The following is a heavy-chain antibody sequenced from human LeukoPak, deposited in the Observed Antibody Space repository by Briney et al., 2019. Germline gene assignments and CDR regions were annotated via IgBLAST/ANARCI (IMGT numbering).Heavy chain of an antibody. Sequence: GASVKVSCKASGYTFTGYYMHWVRQAPGQGLEWMGWINPNSGGTNYAQKFQGRVTMTRDTSISTAYMELSRLRSDDTPVYYCARDGGSSYDPAGLDYWGQGTLVTVSS. CDR1: GYTFTGYY. J-gene: IGHJ4*02. D-gene: IGHD5-12*01. CDR2: INPNSGGT. V-gene: IGHV1-2*02. CDR3: ARDGGSSYDPAGLDY.